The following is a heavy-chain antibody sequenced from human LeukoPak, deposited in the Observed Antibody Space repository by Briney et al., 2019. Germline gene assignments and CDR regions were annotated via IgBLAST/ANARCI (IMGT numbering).Heavy chain of an antibody. CDR1: GGSISSSSYY. CDR2: IYYSGST. Sequence: SETLSLTCTVSGGSISSSSYYWGWIRQPPGKGLEWIGYIYYSGSTNYNPSLKSRVTISVDTSKNQFSLKLSSVTAADTAVYYCARRAVADPHVIDYWGQGTLVTVSS. D-gene: IGHD6-19*01. J-gene: IGHJ4*02. V-gene: IGHV4-61*05. CDR3: ARRAVADPHVIDY.